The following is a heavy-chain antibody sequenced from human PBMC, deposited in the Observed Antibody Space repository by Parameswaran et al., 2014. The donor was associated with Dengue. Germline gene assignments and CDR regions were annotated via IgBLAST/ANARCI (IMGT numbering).Heavy chain of an antibody. V-gene: IGHV1-18*01. D-gene: IGHD4-23*01. CDR2: ISAYNGNT. Sequence: WVRQAPGQGLEWMGWISAYNGNTNYAQKLQGRVTMTTDTSTSTAYMELRSLRSDDTAVYYCARDLFDYGGNSVDYWGQGTLVTVSS. J-gene: IGHJ4*02. CDR3: ARDLFDYGGNSVDY.